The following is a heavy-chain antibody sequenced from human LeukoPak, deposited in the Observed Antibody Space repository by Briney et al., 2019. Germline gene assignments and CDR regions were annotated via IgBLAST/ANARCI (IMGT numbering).Heavy chain of an antibody. J-gene: IGHJ4*02. CDR2: INPNSGGT. D-gene: IGHD6-6*01. CDR1: GYTFSGYY. Sequence: ASVKVSCKASGYTFSGYYMHWVRQVPGQGLEWMGWINPNSGGTNYAQKFQGRVTMTRDTSISTAYMELIRLRSADTAVYYCARVGRAFTARSSFFDYWGQGTLVTVSS. CDR3: ARVGRAFTARSSFFDY. V-gene: IGHV1-2*02.